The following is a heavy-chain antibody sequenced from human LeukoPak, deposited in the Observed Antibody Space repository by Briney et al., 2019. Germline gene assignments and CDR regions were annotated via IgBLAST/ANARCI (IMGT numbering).Heavy chain of an antibody. CDR2: IKPNSGNQ. Sequence: GASVKVSCKASGYTFSHYYIHWVRQAPGQGLEWMGWIKPNSGNQRYAKEVQGRAPLNRDTSITTAYMDVSRLMSDDTAIYYCARDYRYYGREGSLGFWGQGTLVTVSS. CDR3: ARDYRYYGREGSLGF. J-gene: IGHJ4*02. CDR1: GYTFSHYY. D-gene: IGHD3-10*01. V-gene: IGHV1-2*02.